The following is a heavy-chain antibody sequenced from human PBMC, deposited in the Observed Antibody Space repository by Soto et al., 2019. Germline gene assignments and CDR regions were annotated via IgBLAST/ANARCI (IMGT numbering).Heavy chain of an antibody. CDR3: TKGGHASFYDF. D-gene: IGHD3-3*01. J-gene: IGHJ4*02. V-gene: IGHV3-23*01. CDR2: ISGNGGET. Sequence: PGGSLRLSCAASGLIFSNYAMTWVRQAPGKGLEWVSTISGNGGETFYADSVEGRFTISRDNSENTVYLQMNRLRAEGTAVYYCTKGGHASFYDFWGQGTLVTVSS. CDR1: GLIFSNYA.